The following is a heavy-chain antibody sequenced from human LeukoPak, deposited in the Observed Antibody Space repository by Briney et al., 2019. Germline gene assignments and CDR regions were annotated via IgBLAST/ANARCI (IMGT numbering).Heavy chain of an antibody. CDR2: ISSSSSYI. CDR3: AREHSYRGAFDY. V-gene: IGHV3-21*01. Sequence: GGSLRLSCAASGFTFSSYSMNWVRQAPGKGLEWVSSISSSSSYIYYADSVKGRFTISRDNAKNSLYLQMNSLRAEDTAVYYCAREHSYRGAFDYWGQGTLVTVSS. J-gene: IGHJ4*02. D-gene: IGHD1-1*01. CDR1: GFTFSSYS.